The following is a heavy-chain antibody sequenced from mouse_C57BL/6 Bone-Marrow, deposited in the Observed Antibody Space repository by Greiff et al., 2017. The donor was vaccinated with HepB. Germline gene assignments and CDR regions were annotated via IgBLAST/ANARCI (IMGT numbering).Heavy chain of an antibody. CDR1: GYTFTSYG. J-gene: IGHJ2*01. CDR3: ARLRDYPFDY. CDR2: IYPRSGNT. V-gene: IGHV1-81*01. Sequence: VHLVESGAELARPGASVKLSCKASGYTFTSYGISWVKQRTGQGLEWIGEIYPRSGNTYYNEKFKGKATLTADKSSSTAYMELRSLTSEDSAVYFCARLRDYPFDYWGQGTTLTVSS. D-gene: IGHD2-4*01.